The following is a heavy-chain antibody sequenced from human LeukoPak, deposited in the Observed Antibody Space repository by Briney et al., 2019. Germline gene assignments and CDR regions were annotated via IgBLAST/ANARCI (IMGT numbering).Heavy chain of an antibody. CDR1: GYSFTSYG. J-gene: IGHJ4*02. Sequence: ASVKVSCKASGYSFTSYGISWVRQAPGQGLEWMGWISVYNDNRKYAQNFQGRLTMTTDTFMSTAYMELRSLRSDDTAVYYCARDTGYGDYVGDYWGQGTLVTVSS. CDR2: ISVYNDNR. V-gene: IGHV1-18*01. D-gene: IGHD4-17*01. CDR3: ARDTGYGDYVGDY.